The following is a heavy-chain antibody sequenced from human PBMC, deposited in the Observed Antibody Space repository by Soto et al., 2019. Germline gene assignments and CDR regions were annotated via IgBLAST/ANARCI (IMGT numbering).Heavy chain of an antibody. CDR1: GFTFDDYA. CDR2: IKPDGSAT. Sequence: PGGSLRLSCAASGFTFDDYAMHWVRQAPGKGLEWVAYIKPDGSATYYVDSVKGRFTISRDNAKNSLYLQMNSLRVEYTSVYYCARAGYCGPGCYYYFDYWGQGTLVTVS. V-gene: IGHV3-7*01. D-gene: IGHD2-21*02. CDR3: ARAGYCGPGCYYYFDY. J-gene: IGHJ4*02.